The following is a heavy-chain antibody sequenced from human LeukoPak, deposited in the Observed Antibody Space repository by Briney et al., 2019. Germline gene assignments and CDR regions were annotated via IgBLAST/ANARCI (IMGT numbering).Heavy chain of an antibody. CDR2: IYYSGST. J-gene: IGHJ4*02. V-gene: IGHV4-59*12. Sequence: SETLSLTCTVSGGSISSYYWSWIRQPPGKGLEWIGYIYYSGSTNYNPSLKSRVTISVDTPNNQFSLKLSSVTAADTAVYYCARGQGGALLDYWGQGTLVTVSS. D-gene: IGHD2-21*01. CDR1: GGSISSYY. CDR3: ARGQGGALLDY.